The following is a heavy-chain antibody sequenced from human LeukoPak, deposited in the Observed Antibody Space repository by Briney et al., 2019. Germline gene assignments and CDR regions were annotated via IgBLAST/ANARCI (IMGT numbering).Heavy chain of an antibody. Sequence: SSETLSLTCTVSGGSISSSSYYWGWIRQPPGKGLEWIGSIYYSGSTYYNPSLKSRVTISVDTSKNQFSLKLSSVTAADTAVYYCARDLVKRRWRWLQFEAWGPFDYWGQGTLVTVSS. CDR1: GGSISSSSYY. D-gene: IGHD5-24*01. CDR2: IYYSGST. CDR3: ARDLVKRRWRWLQFEAWGPFDY. V-gene: IGHV4-39*07. J-gene: IGHJ4*02.